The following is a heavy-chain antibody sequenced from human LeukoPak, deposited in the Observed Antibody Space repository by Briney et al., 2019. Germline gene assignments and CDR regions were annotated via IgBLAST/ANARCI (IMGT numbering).Heavy chain of an antibody. CDR2: INSDGSST. Sequence: GSLRLSCAASGFTFSTYWMHWVRQAPGKGLVWVSRINSDGSSTSYADSVKGRFTISRDNAKNSLYLQMNSLRAEDTAVYYCAELGITMIGGVWGKGTTVTISS. J-gene: IGHJ6*04. D-gene: IGHD3-10*02. CDR1: GFTFSTYW. V-gene: IGHV3-74*01. CDR3: AELGITMIGGV.